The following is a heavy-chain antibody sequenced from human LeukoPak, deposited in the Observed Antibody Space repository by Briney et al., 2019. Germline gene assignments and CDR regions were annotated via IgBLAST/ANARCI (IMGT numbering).Heavy chain of an antibody. Sequence: SETLSLTCAVSGGSISSSNWWSWVRQPPGKGLEWIGEIYHSGSTNYNPSLKSRVTISVDKSKNQFSLKLSSVTAADTAAYYCASGRVWFGEPYYFDYWGQGTLVTVSS. D-gene: IGHD3-10*01. CDR3: ASGRVWFGEPYYFDY. CDR1: GGSISSSNW. CDR2: IYHSGST. V-gene: IGHV4-4*02. J-gene: IGHJ4*02.